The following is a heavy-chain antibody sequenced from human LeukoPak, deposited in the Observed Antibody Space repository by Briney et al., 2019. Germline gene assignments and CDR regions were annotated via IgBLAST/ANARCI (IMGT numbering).Heavy chain of an antibody. CDR1: GFTFTSYG. J-gene: IGHJ4*02. CDR3: AKEVRGVINILRLGYYFDY. CDR2: LSGSGSYR. Sequence: GGSLRLSCAASGFTFTSYGMTWVRQAPGKGLEWVSSLSGSGSYRYYTDSVKGRFTISRDNSKNTLYLQMNSMRAEDTAVYYCAKEVRGVINILRLGYYFDYWGQGTLVTVSS. V-gene: IGHV3-23*01. D-gene: IGHD3-10*01.